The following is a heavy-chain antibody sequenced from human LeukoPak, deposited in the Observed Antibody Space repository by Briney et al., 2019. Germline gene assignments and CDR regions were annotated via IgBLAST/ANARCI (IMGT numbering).Heavy chain of an antibody. J-gene: IGHJ4*02. Sequence: PGGSLRLSCAASGFTFSSYSMNWVRQAPGKGLEWVSSISSSSSYMYYADSVKGRFTISRDNAKNSLYLKMNSLRAEDTAVYYCAREAIYYYDSSGYGDYWGQGTLVTVSS. D-gene: IGHD3-22*01. CDR1: GFTFSSYS. CDR2: ISSSSSYM. V-gene: IGHV3-21*01. CDR3: AREAIYYYDSSGYGDY.